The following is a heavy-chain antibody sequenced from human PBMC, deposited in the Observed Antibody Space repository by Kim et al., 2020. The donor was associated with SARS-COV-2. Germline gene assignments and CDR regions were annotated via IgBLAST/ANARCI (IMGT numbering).Heavy chain of an antibody. CDR1: GFTFSSYG. CDR2: ISYDGSNK. CDR3: AKEARAETNGMDV. D-gene: IGHD5-12*01. V-gene: IGHV3-30*18. Sequence: GGSLRLSCAASGFTFSSYGMHWVRQAPGKGLEWGAVISYDGSNKYYADSVKGRFTISRDNSKNTLYLQMNSLRAEDTAVYYCAKEARAETNGMDVWGQGT. J-gene: IGHJ6*02.